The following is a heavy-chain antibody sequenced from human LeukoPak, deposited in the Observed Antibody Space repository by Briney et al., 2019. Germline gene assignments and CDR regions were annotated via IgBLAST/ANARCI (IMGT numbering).Heavy chain of an antibody. CDR1: GFTVSDSF. V-gene: IGHV3-53*01. D-gene: IGHD6-19*01. J-gene: IGHJ4*02. CDR3: ARGIAVAGRFDY. Sequence: PGGSLRLSCAASGFTVSDSFMIWVRQAPGKGLEWVSVIYVAGSTYYADSVKGRFTVSRDNSKNTLYLQMNSLRADDTAVYYCARGIAVAGRFDYWGQGTLVTVSS. CDR2: IYVAGST.